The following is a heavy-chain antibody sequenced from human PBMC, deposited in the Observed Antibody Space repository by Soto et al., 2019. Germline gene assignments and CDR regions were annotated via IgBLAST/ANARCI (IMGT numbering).Heavy chain of an antibody. CDR3: PKGATSPFAS. CDR1: GYRFTSSW. J-gene: IGHJ4*02. Sequence: GESLKISCQGSGYRFTSSWIGWVRQMPGKGLEWLGNVYPSDSDVRYSPSFEGRVTISADNSINTAYLHLLNLKASDTAIYYCPKGATSPFASWGQGTRVTVSS. CDR2: VYPSDSDV. D-gene: IGHD3-16*01. V-gene: IGHV5-51*01.